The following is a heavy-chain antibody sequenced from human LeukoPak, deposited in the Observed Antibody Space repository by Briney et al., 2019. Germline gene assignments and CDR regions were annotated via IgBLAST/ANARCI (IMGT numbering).Heavy chain of an antibody. CDR3: AREHYYDSSGYYGYTD. J-gene: IGHJ4*02. V-gene: IGHV1-69*01. CDR2: IIPIFGTA. CDR1: GGTFSSYG. D-gene: IGHD3-22*01. Sequence: VASVKVSCKASGGTFSSYGISWVRQAPGQGLEWMGGIIPIFGTANYAQKFQGRVTITADESTSTAYMELSSLRSEDTAVYYCAREHYYDSSGYYGYTDWGQGTLVTVSS.